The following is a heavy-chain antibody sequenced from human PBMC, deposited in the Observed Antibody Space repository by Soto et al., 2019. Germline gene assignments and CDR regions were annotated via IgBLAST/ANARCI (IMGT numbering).Heavy chain of an antibody. D-gene: IGHD4-17*01. V-gene: IGHV3-30*18. CDR1: GFTFSNYG. J-gene: IGHJ4*02. CDR2: ISDGGSNK. CDR3: AKGLREGDY. Sequence: GGSLRLSCTASGFTFSNYGMHWVRQAPGKGLEWVAVISDGGSNKDYADSVRGRFTISRDNSKNTLYLQMNSLRAEDTAVYYCAKGLREGDYWGQGTLVTVSS.